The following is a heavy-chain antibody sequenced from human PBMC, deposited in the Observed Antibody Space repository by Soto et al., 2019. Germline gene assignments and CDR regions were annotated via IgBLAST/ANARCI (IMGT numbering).Heavy chain of an antibody. Sequence: PGGSLRLSCAASGFTFSSYSMNWVRQAPGKGLEWVSSISSSSSYIYYADSVKGRFTISRDNAKNSLYLQMNSLRAEDTAVYYCARGRASIAALTTNWFDPWGQGTLVTVSS. CDR1: GFTFSSYS. CDR3: ARGRASIAALTTNWFDP. V-gene: IGHV3-21*01. J-gene: IGHJ5*02. CDR2: ISSSSSYI. D-gene: IGHD6-6*01.